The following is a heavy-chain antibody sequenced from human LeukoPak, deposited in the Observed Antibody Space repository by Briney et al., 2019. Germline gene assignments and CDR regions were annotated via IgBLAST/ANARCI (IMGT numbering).Heavy chain of an antibody. CDR2: IYYSGTT. Sequence: SETLSLTCTVSGGSISSYYWSWIRQPPGKGLEWVWYIYYSGTTNYNPSLKSRVTISVDTSKNQFSLKLSSVTAADTAVYYCARLDGTNSDAFDIWGQGTMVTVSS. V-gene: IGHV4-59*01. D-gene: IGHD4-23*01. J-gene: IGHJ3*02. CDR3: ARLDGTNSDAFDI. CDR1: GGSISSYY.